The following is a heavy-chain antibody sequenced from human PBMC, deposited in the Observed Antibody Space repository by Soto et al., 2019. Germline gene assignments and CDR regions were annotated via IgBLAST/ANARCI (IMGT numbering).Heavy chain of an antibody. CDR1: GGSFSGYY. CDR3: ARGRSGWYGYYFDY. V-gene: IGHV4-34*01. J-gene: IGHJ4*02. Sequence: QVQLQQWGAGLLKPSETLSLTCAVYGGSFSGYYWSWIRQPPGKGLEWIGEINHSGSTNYNPSLKSRVTISVDTSKNQFSLKLSSVTAADTAVYYCARGRSGWYGYYFDYWGQGTLVTVSS. CDR2: INHSGST. D-gene: IGHD6-19*01.